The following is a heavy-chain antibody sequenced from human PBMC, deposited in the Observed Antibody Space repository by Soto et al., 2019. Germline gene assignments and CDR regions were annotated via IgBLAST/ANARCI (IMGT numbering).Heavy chain of an antibody. D-gene: IGHD6-19*01. Sequence: GGSLRLSCAASGFTFSSYGMHWVRQAPGKGLEWVAVISYDGSNKYYADSVKGRFTISRDNSKNTLYLQMNSLRAEDTAVYYCAKDQIRYSSGWYPFYFDYWGQGTLVTVSS. CDR3: AKDQIRYSSGWYPFYFDY. CDR2: ISYDGSNK. CDR1: GFTFSSYG. V-gene: IGHV3-30*18. J-gene: IGHJ4*02.